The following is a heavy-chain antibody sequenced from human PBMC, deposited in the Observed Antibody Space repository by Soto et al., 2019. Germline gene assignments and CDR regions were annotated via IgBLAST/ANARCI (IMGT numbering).Heavy chain of an antibody. CDR3: ARHPISGSYSEGDY. Sequence: GESLKISCKGSGYSFTSYWICWVRQMPGKGLEWMGRIDPSDSYTNYSPSFQGHVTISAGKSISTAYLQWSSLKASDTAMYYCARHPISGSYSEGDYWGQGTLVTVSS. V-gene: IGHV5-10-1*01. CDR1: GYSFTSYW. J-gene: IGHJ4*02. CDR2: IDPSDSYT. D-gene: IGHD1-26*01.